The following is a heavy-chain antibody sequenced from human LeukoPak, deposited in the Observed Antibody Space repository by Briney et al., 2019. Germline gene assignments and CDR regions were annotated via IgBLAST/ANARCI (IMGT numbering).Heavy chain of an antibody. CDR3: ARILPTAVTTDN. CDR2: VFYSWST. J-gene: IGHJ4*02. D-gene: IGHD4-17*01. Sequence: SETLSLTCTVSGGSVSAYYWIWIRQRPGKGLGRMGCVFYSWSTNNNPSLKSRVTISVATSRNQFPLRLRSLTAADTAVYSCARILPTAVTTDNWGKGAPVTASS. V-gene: IGHV4-59*08. CDR1: GGSVSAYY.